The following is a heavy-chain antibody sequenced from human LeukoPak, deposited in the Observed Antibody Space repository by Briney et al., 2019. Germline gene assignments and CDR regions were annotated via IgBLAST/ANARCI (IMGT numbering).Heavy chain of an antibody. V-gene: IGHV4-38-2*02. D-gene: IGHD3-3*01. CDR1: GYSISSGYY. CDR2: IYHSGST. Sequence: SETLSLTCTVSGYSISSGYYWGWIRQPPGQGLEWIGSIYHSGSTYYNPSLKSRVTISVDTSKNQFSLKLSSVTAADTAVYYCARDGNYDFWSGSPYWGQGTLVTVSS. CDR3: ARDGNYDFWSGSPY. J-gene: IGHJ4*02.